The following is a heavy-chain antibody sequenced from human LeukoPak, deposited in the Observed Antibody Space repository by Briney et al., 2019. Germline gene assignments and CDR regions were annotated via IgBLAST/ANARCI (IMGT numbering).Heavy chain of an antibody. Sequence: PSETLSLTCTVSGGSISSGGYYWSWIRQHPGKGLEWIGYIYYSGSTYYNPSLKSRVTLSVDTSKHQFSLKLTSVTAADAAVYYCASSVGSTDYWGQGTLVTVSS. V-gene: IGHV4-31*03. J-gene: IGHJ4*02. CDR2: IYYSGST. CDR1: GGSISSGGYY. CDR3: ASSVGSTDY. D-gene: IGHD1-26*01.